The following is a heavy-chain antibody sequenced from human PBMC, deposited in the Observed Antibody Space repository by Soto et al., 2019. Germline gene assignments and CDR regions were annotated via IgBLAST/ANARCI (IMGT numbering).Heavy chain of an antibody. Sequence: EVQLLESGGGLVQPGGSLRLSCAASGFTFSSYAMSWVRQAPEKGLEWVSAISGSGGSTYYADSVKGRFTISRDNSKNTLYLQLNSLRAEDTAAYYCAKDPGDGDYVFWFDPWGQGTLVTVSS. CDR1: GFTFSSYA. CDR2: ISGSGGST. CDR3: AKDPGDGDYVFWFDP. J-gene: IGHJ5*02. V-gene: IGHV3-23*01. D-gene: IGHD4-17*01.